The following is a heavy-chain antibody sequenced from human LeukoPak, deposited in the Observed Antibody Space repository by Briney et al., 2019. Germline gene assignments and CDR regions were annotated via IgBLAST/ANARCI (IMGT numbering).Heavy chain of an antibody. D-gene: IGHD2-8*01. J-gene: IGHJ4*02. CDR2: IYHSGST. CDR1: GYSISSGYY. V-gene: IGHV4-38-2*02. Sequence: SETLSLTCTVSGYSISSGYYWGWVRQPPGKGLEWIGSIYHSGSTYYNPSLKSRVTISVDTSKNQFSLKLSSVTAADTAVYYFARQWWLDYWGQGTLVTVSS. CDR3: ARQWWLDY.